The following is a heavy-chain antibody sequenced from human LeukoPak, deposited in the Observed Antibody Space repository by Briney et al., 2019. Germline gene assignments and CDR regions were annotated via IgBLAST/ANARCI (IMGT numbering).Heavy chain of an antibody. V-gene: IGHV3-23*01. D-gene: IGHD6-13*01. CDR2: ISGSGGST. J-gene: IGHJ5*02. CDR1: GFTFSSYG. CDR3: AREGYSSSWSYNWFDP. Sequence: GGSLRLSCAASGFTFSSYGMSWVRQAPGKGLEWVSAISGSGGSTYYADSVKGRFTISRDNAKNSLYLQMNSLRAEDTAVYYCAREGYSSSWSYNWFDPWGQGTLVTVSS.